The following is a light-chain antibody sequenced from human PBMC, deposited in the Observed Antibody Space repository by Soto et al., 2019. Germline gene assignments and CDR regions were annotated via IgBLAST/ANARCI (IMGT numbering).Light chain of an antibody. CDR3: MQALQTPRT. Sequence: DIVMTQSPLSLPVTPGEPASISCRSSQSLRLGNGNNNLDWYVQKLGQSPQLLINLGSSRPSGVPDRFSGSGSGTDFTLKISRVEAEDVGVYYCMQALQTPRTFGQGTKVEIK. CDR1: QSLRLGNGNNN. J-gene: IGKJ1*01. V-gene: IGKV2-28*01. CDR2: LGS.